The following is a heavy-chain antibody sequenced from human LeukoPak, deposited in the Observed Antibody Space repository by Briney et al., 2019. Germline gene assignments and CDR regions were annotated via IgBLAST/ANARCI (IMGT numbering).Heavy chain of an antibody. J-gene: IGHJ4*02. CDR2: ISGGGGGT. CDR1: EFTFSNYG. D-gene: IGHD6-13*01. CDR3: AKGRYTSSRNFDH. V-gene: IGHV3-23*01. Sequence: PGGSLRLSCAASEFTFSNYGMSWVRQAPGKGKGLEWVSGISGGGGGTYYADSVKGRFTISRDDSKNRLYLQMNSLRAEDTAVYYCAKGRYTSSRNFDHWGQGTLVTVSS.